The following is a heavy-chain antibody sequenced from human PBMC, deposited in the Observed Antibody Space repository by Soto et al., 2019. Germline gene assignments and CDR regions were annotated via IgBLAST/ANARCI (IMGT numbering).Heavy chain of an antibody. V-gene: IGHV1-69*02. D-gene: IGHD2-15*01. J-gene: IGHJ1*01. CDR1: GGTFSSYT. CDR3: ARVNCSGGSCYSGAEYFQH. CDR2: IIPILGIA. Sequence: ASVKVSCKASGGTFSSYTISWVRQAPGQGLEWMGRIIPILGIANYAQKFQGRVTITADKSTSTAYMELSSLRSEDTAVYYCARVNCSGGSCYSGAEYFQHWGQGTLVTVSS.